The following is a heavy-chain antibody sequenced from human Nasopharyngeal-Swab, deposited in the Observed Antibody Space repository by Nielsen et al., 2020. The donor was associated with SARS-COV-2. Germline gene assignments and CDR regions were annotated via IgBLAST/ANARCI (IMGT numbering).Heavy chain of an antibody. CDR2: IFGRGNRP. CDR1: GVSVTSGDVF. V-gene: IGHV4-61*02. CDR3: ARELPGTYSSFDY. J-gene: IGHJ4*02. D-gene: IGHD1-26*01. Sequence: SETLSLTCSVSGVSVTSGDVFWSWVRQPAGKALQYIGRIFGRGNRPDFNPSLKSRGTISIDTSKNQFSLNLTSVTAADTAIYSCARELPGTYSSFDYWGQGILVTVSS.